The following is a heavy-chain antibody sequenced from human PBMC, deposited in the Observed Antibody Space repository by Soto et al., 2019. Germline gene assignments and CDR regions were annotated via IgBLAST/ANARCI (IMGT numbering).Heavy chain of an antibody. V-gene: IGHV3-9*01. CDR2: ISWNSGSI. Sequence: EVQLVESGGGLVQPGRSLRLSCAASGFTFDDYAMHWVRQAPGKGLEWVSGISWNSGSIGYADSVKGRFTISRDNAKNSLYLQMNSLRAEDTALYYCAQRQLVRVAFDIWGQGTMVTVSS. CDR3: AQRQLVRVAFDI. J-gene: IGHJ3*02. CDR1: GFTFDDYA. D-gene: IGHD6-13*01.